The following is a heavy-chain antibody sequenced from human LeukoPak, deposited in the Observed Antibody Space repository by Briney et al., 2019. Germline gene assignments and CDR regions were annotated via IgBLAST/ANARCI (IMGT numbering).Heavy chain of an antibody. CDR1: GYSISSGYY. CDR2: IFHTGSS. CDR3: ARAGTNLGDYDY. D-gene: IGHD4-17*01. Sequence: SETLSLNCTVSGYSISSGYYLGWIRQPPGKGLEWIANIFHTGSSYYHPSLESRLSISVDKSKNQLSLNLNSVTAADTAVYYCARAGTNLGDYDYWGQGTLVTVSS. V-gene: IGHV4-38-2*02. J-gene: IGHJ4*02.